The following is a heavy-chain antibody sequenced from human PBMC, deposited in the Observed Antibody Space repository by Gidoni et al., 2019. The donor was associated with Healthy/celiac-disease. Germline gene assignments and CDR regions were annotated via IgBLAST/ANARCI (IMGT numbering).Heavy chain of an antibody. Sequence: QVQLVESGGGVVQPGGSLRLSCAASGCTFSSYGMHWVRQAPGKGLEWVAFIRYDGSTKYYADSVKGRFTISRDNSKNTLYLQMNSLRAEDTAVYYCAREPGIAVAGTRLDYYGMDVWGQGTTVTVSS. D-gene: IGHD6-19*01. CDR2: IRYDGSTK. J-gene: IGHJ6*02. CDR3: AREPGIAVAGTRLDYYGMDV. V-gene: IGHV3-30*02. CDR1: GCTFSSYG.